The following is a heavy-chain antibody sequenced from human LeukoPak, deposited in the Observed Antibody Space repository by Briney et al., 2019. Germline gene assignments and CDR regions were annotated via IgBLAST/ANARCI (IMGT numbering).Heavy chain of an antibody. D-gene: IGHD2-2*01. CDR3: ARAVVGDYYYYMDV. CDR2: IYYSGST. J-gene: IGHJ6*03. CDR1: GGSISSYY. Sequence: SETLSLTCTVSGGSISSYYWSWIRQPPGKGLEWIGYIYYSGSTNYNPSLKSRVTISVDTSKNQFSLKLSSVTAADTAVYYCARAVVGDYYYYMDVWGKGTTVTVSS. V-gene: IGHV4-59*01.